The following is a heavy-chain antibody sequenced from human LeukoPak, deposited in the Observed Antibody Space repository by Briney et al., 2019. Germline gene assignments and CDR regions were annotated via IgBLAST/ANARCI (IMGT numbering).Heavy chain of an antibody. CDR3: AKGLLDPNLVLDY. D-gene: IGHD2-8*02. CDR1: GFTFSNYA. V-gene: IGHV3-23*01. J-gene: IGHJ4*02. CDR2: FTATGGRT. Sequence: PGGSLRLSCAASGFTFSNYAMTWVRQAPGKGLEWVSSFTATGGRTYYADSVKGRFTTSRDNSGNTLYLLLNSLRAEDTAMYFCAKGLLDPNLVLDYWGQGTLVTVSS.